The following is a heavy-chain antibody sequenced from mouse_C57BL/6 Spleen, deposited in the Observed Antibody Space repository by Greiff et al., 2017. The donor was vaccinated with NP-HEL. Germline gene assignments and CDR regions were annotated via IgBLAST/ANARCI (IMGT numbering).Heavy chain of an antibody. D-gene: IGHD2-5*01. CDR3: ALYSIYAMDY. CDR2: IDPSDSET. V-gene: IGHV1-52*01. Sequence: QVQLQQPGAELVRPGSSVKLSCKASGYTFTSYWMHWVKQRPIQGLEWIGNIDPSDSETNYNQKFKDKATLTVDKSSSTAYMQLSSLTSEDSAVSYCALYSIYAMDYWGQGTSVTVSS. J-gene: IGHJ4*01. CDR1: GYTFTSYW.